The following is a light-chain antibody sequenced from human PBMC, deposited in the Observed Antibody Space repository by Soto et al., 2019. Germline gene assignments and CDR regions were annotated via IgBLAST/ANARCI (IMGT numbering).Light chain of an antibody. CDR1: RNFSNY. CDR3: QQNCSSPRT. V-gene: IGKV3-11*01. Sequence: TQSPSTLSLSPWDRATLACRASRNFSNYLAWYQHKPGQAPKLLIYDASSWESGVPSRFSGSGSGTDFTLTISSLQPEDFATYYCQQNCSSPRTFGQGTKVDIK. CDR2: DAS. J-gene: IGKJ1*01.